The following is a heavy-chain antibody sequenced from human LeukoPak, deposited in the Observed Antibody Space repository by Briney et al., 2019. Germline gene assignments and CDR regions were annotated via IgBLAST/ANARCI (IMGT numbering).Heavy chain of an antibody. CDR3: ATQILLCHYY. Sequence: GSLRLSCAASGFTFSSYAMSWVRQPPGKGLEWIGTIFYSGSTYYNPSLKSRVTMSVDTSQNQFSLKLSSVTAADTAVYYCATQILLCHYYWGQGTLVTVSS. CDR1: GFTFSSYA. J-gene: IGHJ4*02. V-gene: IGHV4-59*04. D-gene: IGHD3-10*01. CDR2: IFYSGST.